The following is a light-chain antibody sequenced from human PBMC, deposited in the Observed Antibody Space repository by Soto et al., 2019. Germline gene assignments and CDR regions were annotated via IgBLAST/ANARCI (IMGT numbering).Light chain of an antibody. CDR2: YDS. CDR1: NIGSKS. Sequence: SYELTQPPSVSVDPGKTARITCGGNNIGSKSVHWYQQKPGQAPVVVINYDSDRPSGIPERFSGSNSGGTAILTISRVEAGDEADYYCQVWDNSSDHPVFGGGTKLTVL. V-gene: IGLV3-21*04. J-gene: IGLJ3*02. CDR3: QVWDNSSDHPV.